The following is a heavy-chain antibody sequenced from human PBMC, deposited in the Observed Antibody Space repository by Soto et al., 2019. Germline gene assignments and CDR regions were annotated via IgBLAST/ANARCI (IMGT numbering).Heavy chain of an antibody. J-gene: IGHJ4*02. CDR3: ASAEKGIAAAGNIDY. CDR2: IIPIFGTA. D-gene: IGHD6-13*01. V-gene: IGHV1-69*06. Sequence: ASVKVSCKASGGTFSSYAISWVRQAPGQGLEWMGGIIPIFGTANYAQKFQGRVTITADKSTSTAYMELSSLRSEDTAVYYCASAEKGIAAAGNIDYGGQGTLVTVSS. CDR1: GGTFSSYA.